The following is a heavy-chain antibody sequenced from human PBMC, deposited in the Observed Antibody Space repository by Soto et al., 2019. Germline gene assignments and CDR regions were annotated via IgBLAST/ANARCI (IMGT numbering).Heavy chain of an antibody. Sequence: SETLSLTCAVSGGSVNSGAYYWSWIRQPPGKGLQWIGYVYYTGSTNYSPSLKSRVTISVDTSKNQFSLKLTSVTAADTAVYFCARDRMGSSPPRAWGQGILVTVSS. CDR3: ARDRMGSSPPRA. V-gene: IGHV4-61*08. CDR2: VYYTGST. D-gene: IGHD6-6*01. CDR1: GGSVNSGAYY. J-gene: IGHJ5*02.